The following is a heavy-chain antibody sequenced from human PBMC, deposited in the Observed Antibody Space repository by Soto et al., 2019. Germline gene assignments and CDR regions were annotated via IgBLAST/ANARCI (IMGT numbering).Heavy chain of an antibody. V-gene: IGHV3-74*01. Sequence: EVQLVESGGGLVQPGGSLRLSCAASGFTFSSYWMLWVRQAPGKGLVWVSSIKGDGSSTNYADSVKGRFTICRDNGKNTLYLQMNRLRAEDTAVYYCATERWLQHNGQYFYYGMDVWGRGTMVTVSS. D-gene: IGHD5-12*01. CDR2: IKGDGSST. CDR3: ATERWLQHNGQYFYYGMDV. CDR1: GFTFSSYW. J-gene: IGHJ6*02.